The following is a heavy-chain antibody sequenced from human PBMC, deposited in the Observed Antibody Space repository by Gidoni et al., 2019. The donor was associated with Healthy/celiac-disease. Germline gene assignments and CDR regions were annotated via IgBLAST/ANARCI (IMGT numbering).Heavy chain of an antibody. CDR1: VFTFSSYW. CDR2: IKQDGSEK. Sequence: EVQLVESGGGLVQPGGSLRLSCAASVFTFSSYWMSWVLQFPGKGLEWVASIKQDGSEKYYVDSVKGRFTISRDNAKNSLYLQMNSLRAEDTAVYYCAREIDYYDSSGYDYWGQGTLVTVSS. J-gene: IGHJ4*02. V-gene: IGHV3-7*01. D-gene: IGHD3-22*01. CDR3: AREIDYYDSSGYDY.